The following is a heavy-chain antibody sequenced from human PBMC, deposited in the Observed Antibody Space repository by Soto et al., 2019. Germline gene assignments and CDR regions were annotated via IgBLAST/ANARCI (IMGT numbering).Heavy chain of an antibody. CDR2: ISYDGRHQ. J-gene: IGHJ4*02. Sequence: QVRLVESGGDLVQPGRSLRLSCAASGFTFGSYGMHWVRQAPGKGLEWVAMISYDGRHQYYADSVKGRFTISRDNFKDTLYLQMNSLTPEDTAIYFCARELDIPPDYYFDYWGQGNLVTVSS. V-gene: IGHV3-30*03. CDR3: ARELDIPPDYYFDY. D-gene: IGHD5-12*01. CDR1: GFTFGSYG.